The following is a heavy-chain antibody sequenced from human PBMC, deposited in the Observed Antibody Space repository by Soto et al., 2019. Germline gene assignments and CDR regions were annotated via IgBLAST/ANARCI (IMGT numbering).Heavy chain of an antibody. D-gene: IGHD2-15*01. CDR3: ARDRESYCSGGSCYYNWFDP. CDR1: GYTFTSYA. Sequence: ASVTVSCTASGYTFTSYAMHWVRQAPGQRLEWMGWINAGNGNTKYSQKFQGRVTITRDTSASTAYMELSSLRSEDTAVYYCARDRESYCSGGSCYYNWFDPWGQGTLVTVSS. CDR2: INAGNGNT. J-gene: IGHJ5*02. V-gene: IGHV1-3*01.